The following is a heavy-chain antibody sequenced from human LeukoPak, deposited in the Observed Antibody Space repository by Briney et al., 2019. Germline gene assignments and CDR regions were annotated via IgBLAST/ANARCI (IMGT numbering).Heavy chain of an antibody. J-gene: IGHJ4*02. CDR3: ARDVAREFDY. D-gene: IGHD5-24*01. CDR2: IIPIFGTA. CDR1: GYTFTGYY. V-gene: IGHV1-69*13. Sequence: SVKVSCKASGYTFTGYYMHWVRQAPGQGLEWMGGIIPIFGTANYAQKFQGRVTITADESTSTAYMELSSLRSEDTAVYYCARDVAREFDYWGQGTLVSVSS.